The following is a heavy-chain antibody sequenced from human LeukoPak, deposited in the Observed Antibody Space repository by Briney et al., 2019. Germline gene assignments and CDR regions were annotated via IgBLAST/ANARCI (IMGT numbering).Heavy chain of an antibody. CDR3: ARKDSYYYYYMDV. V-gene: IGHV3-7*01. Sequence: GGSLRLSCVASGFTFSSYWMSWVRQAPGKGLEWVANIKQDGSEKYYVDSVKGRFTISRDNAKNSLYLQMNSLRAEDTAVYYCARKDSYYYYYMDVWGKGTTVTISS. D-gene: IGHD3/OR15-3a*01. J-gene: IGHJ6*03. CDR1: GFTFSSYW. CDR2: IKQDGSEK.